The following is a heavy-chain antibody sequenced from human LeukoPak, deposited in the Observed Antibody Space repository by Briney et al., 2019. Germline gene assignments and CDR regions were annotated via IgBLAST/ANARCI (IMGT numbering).Heavy chain of an antibody. D-gene: IGHD5-12*01. V-gene: IGHV3-30*03. J-gene: IGHJ4*02. CDR2: ISYDGSNK. CDR3: AWSSGYDLGGIDY. CDR1: GFTFSSYG. Sequence: GGSLRLSCAVSGFTFSSYGMQWVRQAPGKGLEWVAVISYDGSNKYYADSVKGRFTISRDNSKNTLYLQMNSLRAEDTAVYYCAWSSGYDLGGIDYWGQGTLVTVSS.